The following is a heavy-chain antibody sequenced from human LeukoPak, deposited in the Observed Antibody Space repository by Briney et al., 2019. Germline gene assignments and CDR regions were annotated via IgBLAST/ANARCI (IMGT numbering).Heavy chain of an antibody. CDR1: GLTISSYS. V-gene: IGHV3-48*01. J-gene: IGHJ4*02. Sequence: TGGSLRLSCAASGLTISSYSMNWVRQAPGKGLQWVSYISSSSSTIYYADSVKGRFTTSRDNAKNSLYLQMNSLRAEDTAVYYCARALWFGETFPAYWGQGTLVTVSS. D-gene: IGHD3-10*01. CDR3: ARALWFGETFPAY. CDR2: ISSSSSTI.